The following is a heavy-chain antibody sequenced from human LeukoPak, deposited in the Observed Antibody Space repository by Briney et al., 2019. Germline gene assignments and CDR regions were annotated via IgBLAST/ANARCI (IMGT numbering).Heavy chain of an antibody. CDR2: MNPNSGNT. CDR3: ARKIGLWFGELIRRDYYYGMDV. J-gene: IGHJ6*02. CDR1: GYTFTSYD. Sequence: ASVKVSCKASGYTFTSYDINWVRQATGQGLEWMGWMNPNSGNTGYAQKFQGRVTMTRNTSISTAYMELSSLRSEDTAVYYCARKIGLWFGELIRRDYYYGMDVWGQGTTVTVSS. D-gene: IGHD3-10*01. V-gene: IGHV1-8*01.